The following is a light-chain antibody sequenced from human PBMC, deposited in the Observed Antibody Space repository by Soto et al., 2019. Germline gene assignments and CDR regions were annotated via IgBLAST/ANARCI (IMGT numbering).Light chain of an antibody. J-gene: IGKJ2*01. CDR2: LGS. CDR3: MQALQSPRT. Sequence: DVVMTQSPLSLPVTPGEPASISCNSSQRLLHSNGFNYLDWYLQRPGQSPQLLIYLGSNRASGVPDMFSGSGSGTDFTLKISRVEAEDVGVYYCMQALQSPRTFGQGSKLEIK. CDR1: QRLLHSNGFNY. V-gene: IGKV2-28*01.